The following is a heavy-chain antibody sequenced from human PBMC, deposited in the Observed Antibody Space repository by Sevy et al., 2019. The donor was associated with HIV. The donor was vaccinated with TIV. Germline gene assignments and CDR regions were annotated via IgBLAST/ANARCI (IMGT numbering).Heavy chain of an antibody. D-gene: IGHD6-19*01. J-gene: IGHJ4*02. CDR1: GLSFSDYG. CDR2: IRYDGSNK. CDR3: AKDRYSSGQKFDY. V-gene: IGHV3-30*02. Sequence: GGSLRLSCTASGLSFSDYGMHWVRQAPGKGLEWVAFIRYDGSNKYYADSVKGRFTISRDNSKNTLYLQMNSLRAEDTAVYYCAKDRYSSGQKFDYWGQGTLVTVSS.